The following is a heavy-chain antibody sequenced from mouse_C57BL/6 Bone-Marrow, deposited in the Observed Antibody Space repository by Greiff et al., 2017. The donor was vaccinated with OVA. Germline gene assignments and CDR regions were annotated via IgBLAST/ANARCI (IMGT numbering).Heavy chain of an antibody. CDR3: ARRVYYGYDRYYAMDY. CDR1: GYAFSSSW. CDR2: IYPGDGDT. J-gene: IGHJ4*01. V-gene: IGHV1-82*01. Sequence: QVQLQQSGPELVKPGASVKISCKASGYAFSSSWMNWVKQRPGKGLEWIGRIYPGDGDTNCNGKFKGKATLTADKSSSTAYMQLSSLTSEDSAVYFCARRVYYGYDRYYAMDYWGQGTSVTVSS. D-gene: IGHD2-2*01.